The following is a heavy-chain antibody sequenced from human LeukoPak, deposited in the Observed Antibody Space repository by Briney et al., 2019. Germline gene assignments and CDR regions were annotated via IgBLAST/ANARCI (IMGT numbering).Heavy chain of an antibody. CDR2: IYHSGST. D-gene: IGHD3-3*01. Sequence: PGGSLRLPCAASGFTFSSYSMNWVRQAPGKGLEWIGSIYHSGSTYYNPSLKSRVTISVDTSKNQFSLRLSSVTAADTAVYYCARRRITIFGVGGVFDYWGQGTLVTVSS. CDR3: ARRRITIFGVGGVFDY. J-gene: IGHJ4*02. CDR1: GFTFSSYS. V-gene: IGHV4-38-2*01.